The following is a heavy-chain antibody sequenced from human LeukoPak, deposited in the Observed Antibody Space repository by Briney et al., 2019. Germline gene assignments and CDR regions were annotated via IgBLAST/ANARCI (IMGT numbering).Heavy chain of an antibody. V-gene: IGHV3-7*01. CDR2: IKQDGNAK. D-gene: IGHD5-18*01. CDR1: GFTFSNYW. J-gene: IGHJ4*02. Sequence: GGSLRLSCAASGFTFSNYWMHRVRQAPGKGLEWVANIKQDGNAKYYVDSVKGRFTISRDNAKNSLHLQMTSLRAEDTAVYYCASAVVGFFDYWGQGTQVTVSS. CDR3: ASAVVGFFDY.